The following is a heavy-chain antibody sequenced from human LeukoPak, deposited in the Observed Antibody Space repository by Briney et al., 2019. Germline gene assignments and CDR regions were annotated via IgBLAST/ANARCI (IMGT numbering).Heavy chain of an antibody. J-gene: IGHJ4*02. V-gene: IGHV1-69*06. D-gene: IGHD4-23*01. CDR3: ARESDYGGNSPFLFDY. CDR1: GGTFSSYA. Sequence: SVKVSRKASGGTFSSYAISWVRQAPGQGLEWMGGIIPIFGTANYAQKFQGRVTITADKSTSTAYMELSSLRSEDTAVYYCARESDYGGNSPFLFDYWGQGTLVTVSS. CDR2: IIPIFGTA.